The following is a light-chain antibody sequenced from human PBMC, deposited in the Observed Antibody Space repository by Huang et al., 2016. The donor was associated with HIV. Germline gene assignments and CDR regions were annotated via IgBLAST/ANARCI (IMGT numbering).Light chain of an antibody. V-gene: IGKV2-29*02. J-gene: IGKJ2*02. CDR3: MQSTHLRT. CDR2: DVS. Sequence: IVMTQTPLSLSVTPGQPATISCKSNQSLLHSDGKTYLYWYLQRPGQSQQLLIYDVSSRFSGVPDRFGGSGSGTDFTLKISRVEAGDVGIYYCMQSTHLRTFGQGTKLEIK. CDR1: QSLLHSDGKTY.